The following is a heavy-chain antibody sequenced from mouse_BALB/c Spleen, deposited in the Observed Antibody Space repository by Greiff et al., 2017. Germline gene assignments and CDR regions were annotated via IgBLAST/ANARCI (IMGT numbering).Heavy chain of an antibody. J-gene: IGHJ2*01. Sequence: VQLKQSGTVLARPGASVKMSCKASGYTFTSYWMHWVKQRPGQGLEWIGAIYPGNSDTSYNQKFKGKAKLTAVTSTSTAYMELSSLTNEDSAVYYCTRGEFDGYLDYWGQGTTLTVSS. CDR1: GYTFTSYW. D-gene: IGHD2-3*01. CDR3: TRGEFDGYLDY. CDR2: IYPGNSDT. V-gene: IGHV1-5*01.